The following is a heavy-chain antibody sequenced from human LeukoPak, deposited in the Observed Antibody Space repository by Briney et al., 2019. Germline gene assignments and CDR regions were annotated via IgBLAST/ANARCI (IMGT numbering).Heavy chain of an antibody. CDR1: GYTFTSYY. CDR2: INPRGTST. J-gene: IGHJ5*02. D-gene: IGHD3-16*01. CDR3: ARDNSIHEWGWWFDP. Sequence: GASVKVSCKASGYTFTSYYMHWVRQAPGQGLEWMGLINPRGTSTIYAEKFQGRIIMTRDMSTTTDYMELSSLKSDDTAVYYCARDNSIHEWGWWFDPWGQGTLVTVSS. V-gene: IGHV1-46*01.